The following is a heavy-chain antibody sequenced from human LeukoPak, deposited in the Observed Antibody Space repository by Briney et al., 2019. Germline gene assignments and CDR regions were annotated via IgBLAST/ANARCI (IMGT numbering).Heavy chain of an antibody. CDR1: GGSISNSSYY. V-gene: IGHV4-39*01. J-gene: IGHJ4*02. D-gene: IGHD1-26*01. CDR3: ARRWAAVVGATPIPFDY. CDR2: IHCSGYT. Sequence: SETLSLTCTVSGGSISNSSYYWGWIRQPPGKGLEWIGSIHCSGYTYYNPSLKSRVTMSVDTSKNQFSLKLSSVTAADTAVYYCARRWAAVVGATPIPFDYWGQGTLVTVSS.